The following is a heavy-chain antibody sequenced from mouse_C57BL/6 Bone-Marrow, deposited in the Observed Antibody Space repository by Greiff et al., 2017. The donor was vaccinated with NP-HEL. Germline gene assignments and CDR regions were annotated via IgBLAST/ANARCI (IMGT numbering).Heavy chain of an antibody. CDR1: GFTFSSYG. CDR3: ARRGLLIAY. D-gene: IGHD2-3*01. CDR2: ISSGGSYT. J-gene: IGHJ3*01. Sequence: DVKLVESGGDLVKPGGSLKLSCAASGFTFSSYGMSWVRQTPDKRLEWVATISSGGSYTYYPDSVKGRFTISRDNAKNTLYLQMSSLKSEDTAMYYCARRGLLIAYWGQGTLVTVSA. V-gene: IGHV5-6*02.